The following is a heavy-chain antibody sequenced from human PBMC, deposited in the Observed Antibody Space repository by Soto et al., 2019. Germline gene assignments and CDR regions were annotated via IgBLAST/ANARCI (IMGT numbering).Heavy chain of an antibody. CDR3: ARMSYFYDKWYFDL. CDR2: VYYSGTT. CDR1: GASINNNASY. J-gene: IGHJ2*01. V-gene: IGHV4-30-4*01. Sequence: TLSLPCTVGGASINNNASYCGFIRQTPGKGLEWIGYVYYSGTTDYIPSLKSRLSMSIDKSQNQFTLKLNSVTDADTATYYCARMSYFYDKWYFDLWGRGTLVTVSS. D-gene: IGHD3-22*01.